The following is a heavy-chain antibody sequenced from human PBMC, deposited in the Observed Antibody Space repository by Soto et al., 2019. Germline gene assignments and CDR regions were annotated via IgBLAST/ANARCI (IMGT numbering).Heavy chain of an antibody. V-gene: IGHV3-21*01. J-gene: IGHJ4*02. D-gene: IGHD5-18*01. CDR1: GFTFSSYS. CDR2: ISSSSSYI. Sequence: GGSLRLSCAASGFTFSSYSMNWVRQAPGKGLEWVSSISSSSSYIYYADSVKGRFTISRDNAKNSLYLQMNSLRAEDTAVYYCARGISLWQVIDYWGQGTLVTVSS. CDR3: ARGISLWQVIDY.